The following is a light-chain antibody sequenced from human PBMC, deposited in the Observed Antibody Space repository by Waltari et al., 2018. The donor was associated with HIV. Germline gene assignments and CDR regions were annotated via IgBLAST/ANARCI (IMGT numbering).Light chain of an antibody. CDR3: QQYYSTPRGT. CDR2: WAY. CDR1: QSVLYSSNNKHY. Sequence: IVMTQSPDSLAVSLDERATINCKSSQSVLYSSNNKHYLAWYHKKPGQPPKLLIYWAYTRESGVPDRFSGSGSVTDFTLTISSLQAEDVAVYYCQQYYSTPRGTFGGGTKVEIK. J-gene: IGKJ4*01. V-gene: IGKV4-1*01.